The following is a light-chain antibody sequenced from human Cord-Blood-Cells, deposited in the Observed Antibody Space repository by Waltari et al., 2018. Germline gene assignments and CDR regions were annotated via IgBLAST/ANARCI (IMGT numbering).Light chain of an antibody. V-gene: IGLV10-54*01. J-gene: IGLJ3*02. CDR1: RNNVGNQG. Sequence: QAGLTQPPSVSKGLRQTATLTCTGNRNNVGNQGAAWLQQHQGHPPKLLSNRNNNPPSGISERLSASRSGNTASLTITGLQPEDEADYYCSAWDSSLSAWVFGGGTKLTVL. CDR3: SAWDSSLSAWV. CDR2: RNN.